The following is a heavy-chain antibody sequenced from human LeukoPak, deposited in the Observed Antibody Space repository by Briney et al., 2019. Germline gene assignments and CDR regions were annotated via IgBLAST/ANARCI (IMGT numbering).Heavy chain of an antibody. CDR3: AREIGYCSSTSCYTEGFFDY. CDR2: ISSSSSYI. Sequence: GGSLRLSCAASGFTFSSYSMNWVRQAPGKGLEWVSSISSSSSYIYYADSVKGRFTISRDNAKNSLYLQVNSLRAEDTAVYYCAREIGYCSSTSCYTEGFFDYWGQGTLVTVSS. J-gene: IGHJ4*02. V-gene: IGHV3-21*01. CDR1: GFTFSSYS. D-gene: IGHD2-2*02.